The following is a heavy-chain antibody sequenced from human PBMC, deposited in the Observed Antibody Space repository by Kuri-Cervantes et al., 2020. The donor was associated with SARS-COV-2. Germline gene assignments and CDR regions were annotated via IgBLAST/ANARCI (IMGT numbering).Heavy chain of an antibody. V-gene: IGHV4-59*01. Sequence: ESLKISCTVSGGSINPYYWNWLRLTPGKALEWIGYVHHTGTTNYSPSLKSRLTISLDTSKSQFSLKLTSVTAADTALYYCARGEYSSGWVHWYLDLWGRGTLVTVSS. J-gene: IGHJ2*01. CDR2: VHHTGTT. D-gene: IGHD6-19*01. CDR1: GGSINPYY. CDR3: ARGEYSSGWVHWYLDL.